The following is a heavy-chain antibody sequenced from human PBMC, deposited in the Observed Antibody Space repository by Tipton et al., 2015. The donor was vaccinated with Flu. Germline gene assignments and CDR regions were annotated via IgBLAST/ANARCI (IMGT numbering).Heavy chain of an antibody. V-gene: IGHV4-34*01. D-gene: IGHD2-15*01. CDR3: ARGYCSGGSCSYWNFDL. J-gene: IGHJ2*01. CDR1: GGSFSGYY. Sequence: TLSLTCAVYGGSFSGYYWSWIRQPPGRGLEWIGEINHSGSTNYNPSLKSRVTISVDTSKNQFSLKLSSVTAADTAVYYCARGYCSGGSCSYWNFDLWGRGTLVTVSA. CDR2: INHSGST.